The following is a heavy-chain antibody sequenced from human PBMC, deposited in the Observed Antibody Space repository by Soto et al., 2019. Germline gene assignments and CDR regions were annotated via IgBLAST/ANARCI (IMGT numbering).Heavy chain of an antibody. D-gene: IGHD3-10*01. CDR1: GFTFSSYA. Sequence: GGSLRLSCAASGFTFSSYAMSWVRQAPGKGLEWVSAISGSGGSTYYADSVKGRFTISRDNSKNTLYLQMNSLRAEDTAVYYCAKRSLRYGSGSYFSYYFDSWGQGTLVTVSS. V-gene: IGHV3-23*01. CDR2: ISGSGGST. J-gene: IGHJ4*02. CDR3: AKRSLRYGSGSYFSYYFDS.